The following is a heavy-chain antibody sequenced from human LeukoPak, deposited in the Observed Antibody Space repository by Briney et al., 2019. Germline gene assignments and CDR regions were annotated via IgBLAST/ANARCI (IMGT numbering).Heavy chain of an antibody. CDR1: GFTFSSYA. CDR3: ATYRQVLLPFES. Sequence: GGSLRLSCAASGFTFSSYAMSWVRQAPGKGLEWVSAISGGGGSGGSTYYADSVRGRFTISRDNSKSTLSLQMNSLRAEDTAIYYCATYRQVLLPFESWGQGTLVTVSS. D-gene: IGHD2-8*02. V-gene: IGHV3-23*01. CDR2: ISGGGGSGGST. J-gene: IGHJ4*02.